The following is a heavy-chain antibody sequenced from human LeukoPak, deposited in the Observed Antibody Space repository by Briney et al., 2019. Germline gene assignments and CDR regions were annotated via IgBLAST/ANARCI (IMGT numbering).Heavy chain of an antibody. V-gene: IGHV3-30*18. J-gene: IGHJ4*02. CDR1: GFTFSSYG. Sequence: PGGSLRLSCGASGFTFSSYGMHWVRQAPGKGLEWVAVISYDGSNKYYADSVKGRFTISRDNSKNTLYLQMNSLRAEDTAVYYCAKDTNYDSSGYPLDYWGQGTLVTVSS. D-gene: IGHD3-22*01. CDR2: ISYDGSNK. CDR3: AKDTNYDSSGYPLDY.